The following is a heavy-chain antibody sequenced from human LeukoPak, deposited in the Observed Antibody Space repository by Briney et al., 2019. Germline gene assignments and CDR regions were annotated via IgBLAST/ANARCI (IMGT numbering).Heavy chain of an antibody. CDR2: INPGGSSI. CDR1: GFTFSSYW. V-gene: IGHV3-74*01. J-gene: IGHJ4*02. Sequence: PGRSLRLSCAASGFTFSSYWTHSVRQVPGKGLVWVARINPGGSSITYADSVKVRFTISRDNAKNTLYLQMDSLRAEDTGVYYCARSNQADDYWGQGTLVTVSS. D-gene: IGHD1-14*01. CDR3: ARSNQADDY.